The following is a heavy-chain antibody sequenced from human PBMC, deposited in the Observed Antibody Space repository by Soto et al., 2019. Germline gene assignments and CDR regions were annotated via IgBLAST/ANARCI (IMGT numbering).Heavy chain of an antibody. D-gene: IGHD3-10*01. J-gene: IGHJ5*02. CDR1: GFTFGTTD. V-gene: IGHV3-23*01. Sequence: QLLQSGGGLVQPGGSLTLSCAASGFTFGTTDMSWVRQAPGEGLEWVSTIDGSGGITYYADSVKGRFTISMDTSRNTVSLQLNRLRGDDTALYYCVTNSGWLNPWGQGALVTVSS. CDR3: VTNSGWLNP. CDR2: IDGSGGIT.